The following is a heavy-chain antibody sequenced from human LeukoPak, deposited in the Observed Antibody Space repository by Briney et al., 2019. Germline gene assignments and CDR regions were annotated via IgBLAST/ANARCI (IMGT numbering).Heavy chain of an antibody. D-gene: IGHD3-22*01. CDR2: YYSGST. CDR3: ARLTYYYDSSGYACFDY. J-gene: IGHJ4*02. Sequence: YYSGSTYYNPSLKSRVTISVDTSKNQFSLKLSSVTAADTAVYYCARLTYYYDSSGYACFDYWGQGTLVTVSS. V-gene: IGHV4-39*01.